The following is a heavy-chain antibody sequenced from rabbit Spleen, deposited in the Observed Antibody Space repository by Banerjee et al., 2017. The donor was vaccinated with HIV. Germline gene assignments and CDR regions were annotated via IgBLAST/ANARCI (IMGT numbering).Heavy chain of an antibody. V-gene: IGHV1S43*01. CDR3: ARDTSSSFSSYGMDL. Sequence: QLEESGGGLVKPGGTLTLTCKASGFDFSSWYYMCWVRQAPGKGLELIGCIYVTSGSTWYASWVNGRFTISRSTSLNTVDLKMTSLTAADTATYFCARDTSSSFSSYGMDLWGQGTLVTVS. CDR1: GFDFSSWYY. CDR2: IYVTSGST. J-gene: IGHJ6*01. D-gene: IGHD1-1*01.